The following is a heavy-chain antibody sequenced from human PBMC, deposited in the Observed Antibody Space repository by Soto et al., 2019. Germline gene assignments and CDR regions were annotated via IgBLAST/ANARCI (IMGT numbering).Heavy chain of an antibody. Sequence: QVQLQESGPGLVKPSETLSLTCTVSGGSISSYYWSWIRQPPGKGLEWIGYIYYSGSTNYNPSLKSRVTISVDTSKNQFSLKLSSVTAADTAVYYCARVSDIVAAYFDYWGQGTLVTVSS. V-gene: IGHV4-59*01. D-gene: IGHD5-12*01. CDR1: GGSISSYY. CDR2: IYYSGST. J-gene: IGHJ4*02. CDR3: ARVSDIVAAYFDY.